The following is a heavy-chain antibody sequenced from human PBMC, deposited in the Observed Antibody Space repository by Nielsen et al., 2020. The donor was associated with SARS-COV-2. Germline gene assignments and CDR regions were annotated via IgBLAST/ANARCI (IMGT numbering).Heavy chain of an antibody. CDR1: GYTFTGYY. V-gene: IGHV1-2*06. D-gene: IGHD4-17*01. CDR2: INPNSGGT. CDR3: ARGPDYGDYTYFDY. J-gene: IGHJ4*02. Sequence: ASVKVSCKASGYTFTGYYMHWVRQAPGQGLEWMGRINPNSGGTNYAQKFQGRVTMTRDTSISTAYMELSRLRSDDTAVYYCARGPDYGDYTYFDYWGQGTLVTVSS.